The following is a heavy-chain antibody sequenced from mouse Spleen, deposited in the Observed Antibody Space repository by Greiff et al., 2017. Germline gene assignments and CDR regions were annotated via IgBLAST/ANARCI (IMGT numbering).Heavy chain of an antibody. CDR1: GFTFSDYY. CDR3: ARLRREGYYFDY. CDR2: INYDGSST. D-gene: IGHD2-12*01. Sequence: EVQLVESEGGLVQPGSSMKLSCTASGFTFSDYYMAWVRQVPEKGLEWVANINYDGSSTYYLDSLKSRFIISRDNAKNILYLQMSSLKSEDTATYYCARLRREGYYFDYWGQGTTLTVSS. V-gene: IGHV5-16*01. J-gene: IGHJ2*01.